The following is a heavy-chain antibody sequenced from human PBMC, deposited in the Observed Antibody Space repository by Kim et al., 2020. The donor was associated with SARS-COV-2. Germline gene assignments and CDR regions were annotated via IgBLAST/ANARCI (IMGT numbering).Heavy chain of an antibody. CDR3: ARDSDIVVVVGYWFDP. V-gene: IGHV3-30*01. J-gene: IGHJ5*02. Sequence: SVKGRFTISRDNSKTTLYLQMNSLRAEDTAVYYCARDSDIVVVVGYWFDPWGQGTLVTVSS. D-gene: IGHD2-15*01.